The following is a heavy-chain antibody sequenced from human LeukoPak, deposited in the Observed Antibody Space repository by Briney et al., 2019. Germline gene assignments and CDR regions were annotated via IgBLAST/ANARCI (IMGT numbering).Heavy chain of an antibody. D-gene: IGHD2/OR15-2a*01. V-gene: IGHV3-48*01. CDR1: GFTFSSYS. Sequence: PGGSLRLSCAASGFTFSSYSMNWVRQAPGKGLDWVSHITSSGSAMFYADSVKGRFTVSRDNAKNALYLQMNSLRAEDTAVYYCARVAKNNGFVFDNWGQGTLVTVSS. CDR3: ARVAKNNGFVFDN. CDR2: ITSSGSAM. J-gene: IGHJ4*02.